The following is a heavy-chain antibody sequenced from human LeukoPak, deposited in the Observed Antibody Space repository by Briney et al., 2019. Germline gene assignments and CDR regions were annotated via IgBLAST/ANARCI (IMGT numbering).Heavy chain of an antibody. V-gene: IGHV4-39*07. J-gene: IGHJ4*02. CDR3: ARGRDIALVA. D-gene: IGHD2-2*01. Sequence: PSETLSLTCTVSGGSISTSNYYWGWIRQPPGKGLEWIGNIFYSGSTYYSPSLKSRVTISLDTSKNQFSLKLSSVTAADTAVYYCARGRDIALVAWGQGTLVTVSS. CDR2: IFYSGST. CDR1: GGSISTSNYY.